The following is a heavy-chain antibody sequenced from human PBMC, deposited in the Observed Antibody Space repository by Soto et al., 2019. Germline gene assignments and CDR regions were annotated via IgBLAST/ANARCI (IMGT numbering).Heavy chain of an antibody. V-gene: IGHV4-34*01. CDR2: INHSGST. CDR3: ARDRRLITMVQGVSLWFDP. Sequence: SETLSLTCAVYGGSFSGYYWSWIRQPPGKGLEWIGEINHSGSTNYNPSLKSRVTISVDTSKNQFSLKLSSVTAADTAVYYCARDRRLITMVQGVSLWFDPWGQGTLVTVS. J-gene: IGHJ5*02. CDR1: GGSFSGYY. D-gene: IGHD3-10*01.